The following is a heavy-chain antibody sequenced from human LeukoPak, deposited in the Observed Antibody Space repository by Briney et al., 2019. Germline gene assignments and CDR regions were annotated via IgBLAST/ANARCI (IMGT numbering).Heavy chain of an antibody. CDR1: GGTFSNFG. CDR2: IIPIFTTT. Sequence: SVKVSCKASGGTFSNFGISWVRPAPGQGLEWMGGIIPIFTTTNYAQKFRGRVTITAHESTSTAYLELSSLTSEDTAVYYCARDPLAASAPGYFDYWGQGTLVTVSA. V-gene: IGHV1-69*13. J-gene: IGHJ4*02. CDR3: ARDPLAASAPGYFDY. D-gene: IGHD6-13*01.